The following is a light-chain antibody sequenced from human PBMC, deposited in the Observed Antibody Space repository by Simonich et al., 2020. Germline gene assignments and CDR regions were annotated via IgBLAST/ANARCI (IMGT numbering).Light chain of an antibody. CDR3: QQRSNWPIT. Sequence: EIVLTQSPATLSLSPGERATLTCRASQSVSSYLAWYQQKPGQAPRLFIYDASNRATVIPARFSGSGSGTDFTLTISSLEPEDFAVYYCQQRSNWPITFGQGTRLEIK. CDR1: QSVSSY. CDR2: DAS. J-gene: IGKJ5*01. V-gene: IGKV3-11*01.